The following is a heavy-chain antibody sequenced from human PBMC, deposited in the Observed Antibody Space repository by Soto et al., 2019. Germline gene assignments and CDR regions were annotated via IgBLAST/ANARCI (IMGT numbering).Heavy chain of an antibody. CDR1: GFTFDDYA. V-gene: IGHV3-74*01. D-gene: IGHD1-1*01. CDR2: INRDGSST. J-gene: IGHJ4*02. Sequence: GGSLRLSCAASGFTFDDYAMHWVRQAPGKGLVWVSRINRDGSSTSYADSVKGRVTISRDTAKNTLYLQMNSLRAEDTAVYYCAREIVTTGEYYFDSWGQGTLVTVSS. CDR3: AREIVTTGEYYFDS.